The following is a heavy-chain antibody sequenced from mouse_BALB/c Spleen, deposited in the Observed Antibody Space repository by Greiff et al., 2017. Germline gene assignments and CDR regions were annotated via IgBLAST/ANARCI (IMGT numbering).Heavy chain of an antibody. Sequence: DVHLVESGGGLVQPGGSRKLSCAASGFTFSSFGMHWVRQAPEKGLEWVAYISSGSSTIYYADTVKGRFTISRDNPKNTLFLQMTSLRSEDTAMYYCAKGNYDYDGYFDYWGQGTTLTVSS. CDR1: GFTFSSFG. J-gene: IGHJ2*01. V-gene: IGHV5-17*02. CDR2: ISSGSSTI. D-gene: IGHD2-4*01. CDR3: AKGNYDYDGYFDY.